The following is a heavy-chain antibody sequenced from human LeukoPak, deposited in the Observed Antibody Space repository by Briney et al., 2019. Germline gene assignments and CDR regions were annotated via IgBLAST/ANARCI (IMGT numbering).Heavy chain of an antibody. Sequence: PSETLSLTCTVSGGSISSSSYYWGWIRQPPGKRLEWIGCIYYSGSTYYNPSLKSRVTISVDTSKNQFSLKLSSVTAADTAVYYCARFGSVGYYYDSSGFNYYFDSWGQGTLVTVSS. CDR3: ARFGSVGYYYDSSGFNYYFDS. V-gene: IGHV4-39*07. CDR1: GGSISSSSYY. CDR2: IYYSGST. J-gene: IGHJ4*02. D-gene: IGHD3-22*01.